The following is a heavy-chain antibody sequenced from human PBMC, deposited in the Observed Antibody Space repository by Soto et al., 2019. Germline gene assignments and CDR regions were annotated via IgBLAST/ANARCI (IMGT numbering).Heavy chain of an antibody. V-gene: IGHV3-74*01. J-gene: IGHJ4*02. CDR3: VRGREYSSSSGDFDY. CDR1: GFTFSSYW. D-gene: IGHD6-6*01. CDR2: INSDGSTT. Sequence: GGSLRLSCAASGFTFSSYWMHWVRQGPGKGLIWVSRINSDGSTTCYADSVKGRFTISRDNAKNTLYLQMNSLRAEDTALYYCVRGREYSSSSGDFDYWGQGILVTVSS.